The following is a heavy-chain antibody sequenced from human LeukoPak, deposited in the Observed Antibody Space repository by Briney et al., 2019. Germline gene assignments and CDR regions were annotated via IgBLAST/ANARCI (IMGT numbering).Heavy chain of an antibody. Sequence: GSLRLSCSASGFTFSTHAMHWVRQAPGKGLEYVSAISSDGDSTYNADSVKGRFTISRDNSKNTLYLQMSSLRTEDTAVYYCVRSSASSGPNCFDPWGQGTLVTVSS. J-gene: IGHJ5*02. CDR1: GFTFSTHA. CDR3: VRSSASSGPNCFDP. V-gene: IGHV3-64D*09. D-gene: IGHD3-10*01. CDR2: ISSDGDST.